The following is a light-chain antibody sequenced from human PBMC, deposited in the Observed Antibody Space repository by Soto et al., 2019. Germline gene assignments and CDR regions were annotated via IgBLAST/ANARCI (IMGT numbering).Light chain of an antibody. V-gene: IGLV2-14*03. CDR1: NSDVGGYNY. CDR3: SSYTSNSALVV. J-gene: IGLJ2*01. Sequence: QSALTQPASVSGSPGQSITISCAGTNSDVGGYNYVSWYQQYPGQAPKLIIYDVSNRPSGVSNRFSGSKFGNTASLTISGVQAEDEADYYCSSYTSNSALVVFGGGTKLTVL. CDR2: DVS.